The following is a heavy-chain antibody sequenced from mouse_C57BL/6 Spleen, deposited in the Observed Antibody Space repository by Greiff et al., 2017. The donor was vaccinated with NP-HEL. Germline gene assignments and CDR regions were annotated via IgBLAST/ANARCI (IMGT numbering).Heavy chain of an antibody. CDR2: INPSSGYT. CDR1: GYTFTSYW. Sequence: VQLQQSGAELAKPGASVKLSCKASGYTFTSYWMHWVKQRPGQGLEWIGYINPSSGYTKYNQKFKDKATLTADKPSSTAYMQLSSLTYEDSAVYYCAISYYGNYELGDRSFAYWGQGTLVTVSA. CDR3: AISYYGNYELGDRSFAY. V-gene: IGHV1-7*01. J-gene: IGHJ3*01. D-gene: IGHD2-1*01.